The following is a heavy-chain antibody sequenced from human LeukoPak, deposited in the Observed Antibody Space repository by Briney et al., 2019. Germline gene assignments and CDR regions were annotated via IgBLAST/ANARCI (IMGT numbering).Heavy chain of an antibody. CDR3: ARDASALGYCSSTSCYAGNWFDP. CDR2: ISAYNGNT. Sequence: ASVKVSCKASGYTFTSYGISWVRQAPGQGLEWMGWISAYNGNTNYAQKLQGRVTMTTDTSTSTAYMELRSLRSDDTAVYYCARDASALGYCSSTSCYAGNWFDPWGQGTLVTVSS. J-gene: IGHJ5*02. V-gene: IGHV1-18*04. CDR1: GYTFTSYG. D-gene: IGHD2-2*01.